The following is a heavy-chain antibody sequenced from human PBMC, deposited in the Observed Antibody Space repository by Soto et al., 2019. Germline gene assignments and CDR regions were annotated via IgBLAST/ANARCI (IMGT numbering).Heavy chain of an antibody. V-gene: IGHV1-69*02. CDR3: ARVGWGLSYYYGMDV. Sequence: QVQLVQSGAEVKKPGSSVKVSCKASGGTFSSYTISWVRQAPGQGLEWMGRIIPILGIANYAQKFQGRVTITADKSTSTAYMELSSLRSEDTAVYYCARVGWGLSYYYGMDVWGQGTTVTVSS. CDR1: GGTFSSYT. CDR2: IIPILGIA. D-gene: IGHD3-16*01. J-gene: IGHJ6*02.